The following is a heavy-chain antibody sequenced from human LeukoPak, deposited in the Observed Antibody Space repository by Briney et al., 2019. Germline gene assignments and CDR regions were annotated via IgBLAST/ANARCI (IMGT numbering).Heavy chain of an antibody. CDR3: AKTPNYDYVWGRGGYFDY. J-gene: IGHJ4*02. CDR2: ISGSGGST. Sequence: GGSLRLSCAASGFTFSSYAMSWVRQAPGKGLEWVSAISGSGGSTYYADSVKGRLTISRDNSKNTLYLQMNSLRAEDTAVYYCAKTPNYDYVWGRGGYFDYWGQGTLVTVSS. V-gene: IGHV3-23*01. D-gene: IGHD3-16*01. CDR1: GFTFSSYA.